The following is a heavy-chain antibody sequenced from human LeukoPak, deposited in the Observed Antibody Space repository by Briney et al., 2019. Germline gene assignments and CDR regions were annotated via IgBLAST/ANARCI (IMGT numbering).Heavy chain of an antibody. CDR3: ARGDGYNDAEYLQH. CDR2: IWCDGSNK. Sequence: GRSLRLSCAASGFTFSSYGMHWVRQAPGKGPEWVAVIWCDGSNKYYGDSVKGRFTISRDNSKKTLYLQMNSLRVEDTAVYYCARGDGYNDAEYLQHWGQGALVTVS. V-gene: IGHV3-33*01. D-gene: IGHD5-24*01. J-gene: IGHJ1*01. CDR1: GFTFSSYG.